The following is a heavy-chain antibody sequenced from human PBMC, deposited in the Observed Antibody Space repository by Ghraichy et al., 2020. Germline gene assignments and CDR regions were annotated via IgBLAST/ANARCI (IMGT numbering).Heavy chain of an antibody. CDR2: IKSKTDGGTT. CDR3: TTDFGKYSYGPFGY. D-gene: IGHD5-18*01. J-gene: IGHJ4*02. Sequence: GGSLRLSCAASGFTFSNAWMSWVRQAPGKGLEWVGRIKSKTDGGTTDYAAPVKGRFTISRDDSKNTLYLQMNSLKTEDTAVYYCTTDFGKYSYGPFGYWGQGTLVTVSS. CDR1: GFTFSNAW. V-gene: IGHV3-15*01.